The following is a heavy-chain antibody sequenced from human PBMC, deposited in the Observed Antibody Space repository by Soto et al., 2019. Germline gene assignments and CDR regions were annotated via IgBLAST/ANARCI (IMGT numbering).Heavy chain of an antibody. CDR2: IGTRSDI. Sequence: GGSLRLSXAGSGFTFSRYSMHWVRQAPGKGLEWVSSIGTRSDIYYADSVKGRFTISRDNAKNSLSLQMNSLRAEDTGVYYCAREETAWPLAYGLDVWGQGTTVTVSS. V-gene: IGHV3-21*01. J-gene: IGHJ6*02. CDR1: GFTFSRYS. D-gene: IGHD2-21*02. CDR3: AREETAWPLAYGLDV.